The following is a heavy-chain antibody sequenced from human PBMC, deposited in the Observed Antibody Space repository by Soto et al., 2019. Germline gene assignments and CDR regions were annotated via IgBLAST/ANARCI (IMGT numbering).Heavy chain of an antibody. D-gene: IGHD2-8*02. V-gene: IGHV4-39*01. Sequence: SETLSLTCTVSGGPFSSTNYYWGWIRQPPGRGLEWIGSIYYSGYNYYNPSLKSRVTISVDPSRGQFSLQLTSVTAADTAVYYCARRQYCTGDTCNAGPFDYWGQGALVTVSS. CDR3: ARRQYCTGDTCNAGPFDY. J-gene: IGHJ4*02. CDR1: GGPFSSTNYY. CDR2: IYYSGYN.